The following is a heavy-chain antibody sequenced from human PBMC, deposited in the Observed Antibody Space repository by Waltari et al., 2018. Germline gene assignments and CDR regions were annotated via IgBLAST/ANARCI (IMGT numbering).Heavy chain of an antibody. Sequence: EVQLVESGGGLVQPGGSLRLSCAAAGFTFNSYWMHWVRKAPGKGLVWVSRISTDGSSTDYADSVKGRFTISRDNAKNTLYLQLNSLRAEDTAVYYCARGWQSIDYWGQGTLVTVSS. J-gene: IGHJ4*02. CDR2: ISTDGSST. V-gene: IGHV3-74*01. CDR3: ARGWQSIDY. CDR1: GFTFNSYW.